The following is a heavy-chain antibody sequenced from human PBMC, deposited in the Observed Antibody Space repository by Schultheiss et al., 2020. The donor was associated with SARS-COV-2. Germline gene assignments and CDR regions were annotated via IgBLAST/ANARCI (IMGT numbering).Heavy chain of an antibody. CDR2: IYYSGST. D-gene: IGHD6-19*01. Sequence: LRLSCTVSGGSISSGGYYWSWIRQHPGKGLEWIGYIYYSGSTYYNPSLKSRVTISVDTSKNQFSLKLSSVTAADTAVYYCARTQWLVRGNWFDPWGQGTLVTVSS. CDR3: ARTQWLVRGNWFDP. CDR1: GGSISSGGYY. J-gene: IGHJ5*02. V-gene: IGHV4-31*03.